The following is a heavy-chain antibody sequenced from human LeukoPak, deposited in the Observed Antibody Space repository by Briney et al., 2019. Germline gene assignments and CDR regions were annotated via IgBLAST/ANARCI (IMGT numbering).Heavy chain of an antibody. J-gene: IGHJ3*02. CDR1: GYTSTGYY. Sequence: GASVKVSCKASGYTSTGYYMHWVRQAPGQGLEWMGWINPNSGGTNYAQKFQGWVTMTRDTSISTAYMELSRLRSDDTAVYYCARRAGEGSGYRSDAFDIWGQGTMVTVSS. CDR3: ARRAGEGSGYRSDAFDI. V-gene: IGHV1-2*04. CDR2: INPNSGGT. D-gene: IGHD3-22*01.